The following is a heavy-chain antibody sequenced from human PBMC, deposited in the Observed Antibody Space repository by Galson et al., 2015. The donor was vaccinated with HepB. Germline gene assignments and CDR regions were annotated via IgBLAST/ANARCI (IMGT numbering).Heavy chain of an antibody. CDR3: ARTVGEVDFGDYAYADHFDY. CDR2: IKKDGSQK. V-gene: IGHV3-7*03. CDR1: GFTFNDHW. J-gene: IGHJ4*02. Sequence: SLRLSCAASGFTFNDHWMSWVRQTPGKGLEWVANIKKDGSQKYYVDSVKGRFTISRDNAKNSLYLQMNSLRAEDTAVYYCARTVGEVDFGDYAYADHFDYWGQGILVTVSS. D-gene: IGHD4-17*01.